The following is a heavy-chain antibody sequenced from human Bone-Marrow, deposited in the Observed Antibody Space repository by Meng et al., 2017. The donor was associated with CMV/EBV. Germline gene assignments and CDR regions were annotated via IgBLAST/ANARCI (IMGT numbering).Heavy chain of an antibody. V-gene: IGHV3-48*03. CDR3: ARDPRPRYYYDSSPL. CDR1: GFSFSTYE. D-gene: IGHD3-22*01. J-gene: IGHJ4*02. CDR2: ISSSGTTT. Sequence: GESLKISCAASGFSFSTYEMNWVRQAPGKGLEWVSYISSSGTTTYYADSVKGRFTISRDNAKNSLYLQMNSLRAEDTAVYYCARDPRPRYYYDSSPLWGQGTLVTVSS.